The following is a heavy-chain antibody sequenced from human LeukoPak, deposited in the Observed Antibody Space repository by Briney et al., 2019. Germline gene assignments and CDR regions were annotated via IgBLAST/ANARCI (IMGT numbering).Heavy chain of an antibody. J-gene: IGHJ5*02. CDR2: ISYDGSNK. D-gene: IGHD3-10*01. Sequence: GGALRLSCAASGFTFSSYAMHWVRQAPGKGLEGGAVISYDGSNKYYADSVKGRFTISRDNSKNTLYLQMNRLRAEDTAVYYCARDHYYGSGSYYRGSWFDPWGQGTLVTVSS. CDR1: GFTFSSYA. V-gene: IGHV3-30*04. CDR3: ARDHYYGSGSYYRGSWFDP.